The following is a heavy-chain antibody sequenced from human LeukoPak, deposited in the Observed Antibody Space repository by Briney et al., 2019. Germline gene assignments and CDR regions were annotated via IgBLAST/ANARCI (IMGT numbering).Heavy chain of an antibody. Sequence: GGSLRLSCAPSEFTFSSYAMSWVRQAPGKGLEWVSAISGSCDSTYYADPVKGRFTISRDNSKNMLYLQMSSLRAEDTAVYYCATEARQVSGIVSARDYWGQGTLVTVSS. V-gene: IGHV3-23*01. CDR2: ISGSCDST. CDR1: EFTFSSYA. CDR3: ATEARQVSGIVSARDY. J-gene: IGHJ4*02. D-gene: IGHD6-13*01.